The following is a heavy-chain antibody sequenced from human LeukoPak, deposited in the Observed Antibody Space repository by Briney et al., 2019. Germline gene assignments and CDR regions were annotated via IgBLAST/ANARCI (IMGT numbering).Heavy chain of an antibody. CDR3: ARAGDILTGFDDP. J-gene: IGHJ5*02. CDR1: GYTFTGYY. Sequence: ASVKVSCKASGYTFTGYYMHWVRQAPGQGLEWMGIINPSGGRTSYAQKFQGRVTMTRDTSTSTVYMELSRLRSDDTAVYYCARAGDILTGFDDPWGQGTLVTVSS. CDR2: INPSGGRT. D-gene: IGHD3-9*01. V-gene: IGHV1-46*01.